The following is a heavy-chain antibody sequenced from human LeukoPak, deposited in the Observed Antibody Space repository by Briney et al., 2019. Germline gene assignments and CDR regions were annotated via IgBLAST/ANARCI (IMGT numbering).Heavy chain of an antibody. J-gene: IGHJ4*02. V-gene: IGHV6-1*01. CDR1: GDSVSNNRAS. D-gene: IGHD1-26*01. CDR2: TYYRSQWFD. CDR3: VRIRSLGLFDY. Sequence: ASQTLSLTCAISGDSVSNNRASWGWIRQSPSRGLEWLGRTYYRSQWFDDYRPSVRSRITINPDTSKNQFSLQMNSVTPEDTAVYYCVRIRSLGLFDYWGQGTLVTVSS.